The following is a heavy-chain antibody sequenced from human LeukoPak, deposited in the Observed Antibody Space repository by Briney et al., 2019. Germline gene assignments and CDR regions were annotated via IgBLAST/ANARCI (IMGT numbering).Heavy chain of an antibody. D-gene: IGHD3-22*01. V-gene: IGHV3-33*06. CDR3: AKDYYDSSGYYWMDAFDI. J-gene: IGHJ3*02. CDR2: VWSDATNR. CDR1: GFTFSSYA. Sequence: GTSLRLSCAASGFTFSSYAMHWVRQAPGKGLEWVAVVWSDATNRYYADSVKGRFTVSRDNSKNTVYLQMNSLRAEDTAVYYCAKDYYDSSGYYWMDAFDIWGQGTMVTVSS.